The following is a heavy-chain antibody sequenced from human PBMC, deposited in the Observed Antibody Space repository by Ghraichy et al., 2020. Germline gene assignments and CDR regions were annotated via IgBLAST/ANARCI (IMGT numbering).Heavy chain of an antibody. CDR3: ARGALSGWYGSIDY. D-gene: IGHD6-19*01. CDR2: IWYDGSNK. V-gene: IGHV3-33*01. CDR1: GFTFSSYG. Sequence: GGSLRLSCAASGFTFSSYGMHWVRQAPGKGLEWVAVIWYDGSNKYYADSVKGRFTISRDNSKNTLYLQMNSLRAEDTAVYYCARGALSGWYGSIDYWGQGTLVTVSS. J-gene: IGHJ4*02.